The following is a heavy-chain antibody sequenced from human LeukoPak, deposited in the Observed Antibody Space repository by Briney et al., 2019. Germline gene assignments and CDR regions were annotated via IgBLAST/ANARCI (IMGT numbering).Heavy chain of an antibody. V-gene: IGHV6-1*01. CDR3: AKNYGDSNWFDP. Sequence: SQPLSLTCAISGDSDSSNSAAGNWIRQSPSRGLECLGRTYYRSNWSNDFALSVKSRITTNPDTSKNQCSLQLNSVTPEDTAVYYCAKNYGDSNWFDPWGQGTLVTVSS. CDR1: GDSDSSNSAA. J-gene: IGHJ5*02. CDR2: TYYRSNWSN. D-gene: IGHD4-17*01.